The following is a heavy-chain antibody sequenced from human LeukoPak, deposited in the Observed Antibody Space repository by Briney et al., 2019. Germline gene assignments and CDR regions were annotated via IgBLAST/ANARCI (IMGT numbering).Heavy chain of an antibody. V-gene: IGHV4-59*01. CDR3: ARNVRGVTENWFDP. D-gene: IGHD3-10*01. CDR1: GGSISSYY. J-gene: IGHJ5*02. CDR2: TYYSGST. Sequence: SETLSLTCTVSGGSISSYYWSWIRQPPGKGLEWIGYTYYSGSTNYNPSLKSRVTISVDTSKNQFSLKLSSVTAADTAVYYCARNVRGVTENWFDPWGQGTLVAVSS.